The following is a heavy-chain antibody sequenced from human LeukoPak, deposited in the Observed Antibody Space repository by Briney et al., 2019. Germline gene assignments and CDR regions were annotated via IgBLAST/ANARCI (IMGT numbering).Heavy chain of an antibody. CDR1: GFTFSSYS. Sequence: GGSLRLSCAASGFTFSSYSMNWVRQAPGKGLEWVSSISSSSSYIYYGDSAKGRFTISRDNAKNSLYLQMNSLRAEDTAVYYCATETGYNYGFDHWGQGTLVTVSS. V-gene: IGHV3-21*01. D-gene: IGHD5-18*01. CDR3: ATETGYNYGFDH. CDR2: ISSSSSYI. J-gene: IGHJ5*02.